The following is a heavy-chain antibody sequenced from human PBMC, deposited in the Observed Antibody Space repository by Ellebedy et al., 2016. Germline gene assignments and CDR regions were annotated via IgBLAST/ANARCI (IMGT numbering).Heavy chain of an antibody. D-gene: IGHD5-18*01. J-gene: IGHJ4*02. Sequence: ASVKVSCKASGYTFTSYGISWVRQAPGQGLEWMGWISAYNGNTNYAQKPQGRVTMTTDTSTSTAYMELRSLRSDDTAVYYCARVLQGYSYGFFDYWGQGTLVTVSS. V-gene: IGHV1-18*01. CDR2: ISAYNGNT. CDR1: GYTFTSYG. CDR3: ARVLQGYSYGFFDY.